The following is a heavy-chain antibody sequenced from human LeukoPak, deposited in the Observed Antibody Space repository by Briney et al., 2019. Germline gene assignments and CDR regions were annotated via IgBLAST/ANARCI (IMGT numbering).Heavy chain of an antibody. J-gene: IGHJ4*02. CDR3: ARGPVDGTVDY. V-gene: IGHV1-8*03. CDR2: MNPNSGNT. D-gene: IGHD6-19*01. CDR1: GGTFSSYA. Sequence: ASVKVSCKASGGTFSSYAISWVRQATGQGLEWMGWMNPNSGNTGYAQKFQGRVTITRNTSISTAYMELSSLRSEDTAVYYCARGPVDGTVDYWGQGTLVTVSP.